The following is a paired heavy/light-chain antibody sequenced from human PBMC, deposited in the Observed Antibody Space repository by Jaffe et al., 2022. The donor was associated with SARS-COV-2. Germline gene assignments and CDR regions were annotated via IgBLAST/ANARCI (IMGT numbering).Heavy chain of an antibody. D-gene: IGHD3-22*01. V-gene: IGHV3-48*03. J-gene: IGHJ3*02. CDR1: GFTFRSYE. Sequence: EAQLVESGGDLVQPGGSLRLSCAASGFTFRSYEMNWVRQAPGKGLEWISYISGSGDTIYYADSVKGRFTISRDNAKNSLYLQMNSLRAEDTAVYYCARDLKGNPMIVVDPDAFDIWGQGTMVTVAS. CDR3: ARDLKGNPMIVVDPDAFDI. CDR2: ISGSGDTI.
Light chain of an antibody. V-gene: IGLV2-14*01. CDR1: SSDVGGYNF. CDR3: SSFTSSSTLVI. J-gene: IGLJ2*01. Sequence: QSALTQPASVSGSPGQSITISCTGTSSDVGGYNFVSWYQQHPGKVPKLMIYAVTNRPSGVPDRFSGSKSGNTASLTISGLQAEDEADYYCSSFTSSSTLVIFGGGTKLTVL. CDR2: AVT.